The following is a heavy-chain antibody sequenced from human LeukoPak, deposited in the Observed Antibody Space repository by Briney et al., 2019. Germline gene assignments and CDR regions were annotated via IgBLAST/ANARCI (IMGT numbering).Heavy chain of an antibody. Sequence: GGSLRLSCAASGFTVSSNYMSWVRQAPGRGLEWVSAIYSGGSTYYADSVKGRFTISRDNSKNTLYLQMNSLRAEDTAVYYCARGRRYSGSYYFDYWGQGTLVTVSS. CDR1: GFTVSSNY. CDR3: ARGRRYSGSYYFDY. V-gene: IGHV3-66*01. D-gene: IGHD1-26*01. CDR2: IYSGGST. J-gene: IGHJ4*02.